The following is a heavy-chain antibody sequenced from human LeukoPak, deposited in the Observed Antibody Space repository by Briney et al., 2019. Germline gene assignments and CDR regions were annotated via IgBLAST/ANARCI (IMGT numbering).Heavy chain of an antibody. D-gene: IGHD3-10*01. CDR2: ISSSGSTI. J-gene: IGHJ6*02. Sequence: GGSLRLSCAASGFTLGTYRMNWVRQAPGKGLEWVAYISSSGSTIYYAESVKGRFTISRDTAKNSMFLQMNSLRAEDTAVYYCARDSPFRITQVREANGMDVWGRGTTVTVSS. CDR3: ARDSPFRITQVREANGMDV. CDR1: GFTLGTYR. V-gene: IGHV3-48*03.